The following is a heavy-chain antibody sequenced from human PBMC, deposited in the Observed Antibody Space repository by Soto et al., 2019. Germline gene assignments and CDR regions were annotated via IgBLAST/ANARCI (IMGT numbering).Heavy chain of an antibody. CDR1: GFTFSSYG. CDR3: AKGFSNSMIDY. Sequence: QVQLVESGGGVVQPGRSLRLSCAASGFTFSSYGMHWVRQAPGKGLEWVAVISYDGSNKYYADSVKGRFTISRDNSKNPLYLQMSSLRAEDTAVYYCAKGFSNSMIDYWGQGTLVTVSS. CDR2: ISYDGSNK. J-gene: IGHJ4*02. D-gene: IGHD2-21*01. V-gene: IGHV3-30*18.